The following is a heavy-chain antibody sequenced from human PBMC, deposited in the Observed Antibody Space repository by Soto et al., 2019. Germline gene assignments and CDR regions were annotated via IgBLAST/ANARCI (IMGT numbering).Heavy chain of an antibody. D-gene: IGHD6-19*01. CDR3: ARTKSSGWDY. CDR2: INHNGST. V-gene: IGHV4-34*01. J-gene: IGHJ4*02. Sequence: PSETLSLTCAFYGWSFSDYYWSWIRQPPGKGLEWIGEINHNGSTNYNPSLKSRVTISVDTSKYQFSLNLSSVTAADTAVYYCARTKSSGWDYWGQGTLVTVSS. CDR1: GWSFSDYY.